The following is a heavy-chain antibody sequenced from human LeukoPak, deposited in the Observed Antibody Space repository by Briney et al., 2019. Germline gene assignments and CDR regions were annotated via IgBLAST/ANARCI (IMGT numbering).Heavy chain of an antibody. V-gene: IGHV1-2*02. CDR1: GYTFTGYY. CDR3: ARVGGGSSGYYQDAFDI. D-gene: IGHD3-22*01. CDR2: INPNSGGT. Sequence: VASVKVSCTASGYTFTGYYMHWVRQAPGQGLEWMGWINPNSGGTNYAQKFQGRLTMTRDTSISTAYMELSRLRSDDTAVYYCARVGGGSSGYYQDAFDIWGQGTMVTV. J-gene: IGHJ3*02.